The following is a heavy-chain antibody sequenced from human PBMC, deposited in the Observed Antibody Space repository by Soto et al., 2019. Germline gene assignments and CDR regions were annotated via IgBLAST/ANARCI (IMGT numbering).Heavy chain of an antibody. CDR2: IYYSGST. V-gene: IGHV4-59*01. CDR3: ARVPRGEFDY. CDR1: GGSISSYY. D-gene: IGHD3-16*01. J-gene: IGHJ4*02. Sequence: SETLSLTCTVSGGSISSYYWSWIRQPQGKGLEWIGYIYYSGSTNYNPSLKSRVTISVDTSKNQFSLKLSSVTAADTAVYYCARVPRGEFDYWGQGTLVTVSS.